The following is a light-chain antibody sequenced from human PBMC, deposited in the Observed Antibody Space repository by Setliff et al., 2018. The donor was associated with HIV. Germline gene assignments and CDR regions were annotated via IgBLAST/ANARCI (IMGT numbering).Light chain of an antibody. CDR3: SSYAISNTLP. V-gene: IGLV2-14*01. CDR2: EVR. CDR1: SSDVGGYNY. Sequence: QSVLTQPASVSGSPGQSITISRTGTSSDVGGYNYVSWYQQHPGKAPKLIIYEVRNRPSGVSNRFSGSKSGNTASLTISGLQAEDEADYYCSSYAISNTLPFGTGTKGTVL. J-gene: IGLJ1*01.